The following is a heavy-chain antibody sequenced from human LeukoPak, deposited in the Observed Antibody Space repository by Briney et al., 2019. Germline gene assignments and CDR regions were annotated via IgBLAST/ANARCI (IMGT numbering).Heavy chain of an antibody. V-gene: IGHV3-13*01. D-gene: IGHD5-18*01. Sequence: GGSLRLSCAASGFTLGGHDMPWVRQTTGEGLEWVAAVSSGHHAFYAGSVKGRFTVSREDAKNSLYLQMNSLRAGDTAVYYCVREARGYHYTYFDYWGQGTLVTVSS. J-gene: IGHJ4*02. CDR1: GFTLGGHD. CDR2: VSSGHHA. CDR3: VREARGYHYTYFDY.